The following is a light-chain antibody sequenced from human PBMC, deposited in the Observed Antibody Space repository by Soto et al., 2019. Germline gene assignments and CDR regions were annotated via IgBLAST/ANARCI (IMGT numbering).Light chain of an antibody. V-gene: IGKV1-5*01. J-gene: IGKJ1*01. CDR1: QSINNW. CDR3: QQYNSYSWT. Sequence: DSQITQSPSTLSASVGDRVTLSCRASQSINNWLAWYQQKPGKAPNLLIYDASSLESGVPSRFSGSGSGTEFTLTISGLQPDDFATYYCQQYNSYSWTFGQGTKVDI. CDR2: DAS.